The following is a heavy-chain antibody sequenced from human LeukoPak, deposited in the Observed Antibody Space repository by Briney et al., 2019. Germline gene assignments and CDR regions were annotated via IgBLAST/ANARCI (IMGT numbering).Heavy chain of an antibody. D-gene: IGHD6-13*01. V-gene: IGHV3-7*01. CDR1: GFTFSYHW. CDR2: IKNDGAVE. CDR3: AKDSYSKGDF. J-gene: IGHJ4*02. Sequence: GGSLRLSCAASGFTFSYHWMTWVRQAPGKGLEWVANIKNDGAVENYVDSVKGRFTISRDNAKNSLHLQMNSLRAEDTAVYYCAKDSYSKGDFWGQGVLVTVSS.